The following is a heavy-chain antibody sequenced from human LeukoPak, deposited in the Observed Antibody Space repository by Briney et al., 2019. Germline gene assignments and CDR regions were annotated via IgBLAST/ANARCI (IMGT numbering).Heavy chain of an antibody. CDR2: ISSSGSTI. CDR3: AKVPDYSSSRGPYMDV. V-gene: IGHV3-11*01. D-gene: IGHD6-6*01. Sequence: GGSLRLSCAASGFTFSDYYMSWIRQAPGKGLEWVSYISSSGSTIYYADSVKGRFTISRDNAKNSLYLQMNSLRAEDTAVYYCAKVPDYSSSRGPYMDVWGKGTTVTVSS. CDR1: GFTFSDYY. J-gene: IGHJ6*03.